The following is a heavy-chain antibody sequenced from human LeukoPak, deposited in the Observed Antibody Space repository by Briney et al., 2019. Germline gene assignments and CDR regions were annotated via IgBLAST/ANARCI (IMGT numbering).Heavy chain of an antibody. CDR3: ARIGTTLDP. CDR2: ISSSSSTI. V-gene: IGHV3-48*01. D-gene: IGHD1-7*01. CDR1: GFTFSSYS. J-gene: IGHJ5*02. Sequence: GGSLRLSCAASGFTFSSYSMNWVRQAPGKGLEWVSSISSSSSTIYYADSVKGRFTISRDNAKNSLYLQMDSLRAEDTAVYYCARIGTTLDPWGQGTLVTVSS.